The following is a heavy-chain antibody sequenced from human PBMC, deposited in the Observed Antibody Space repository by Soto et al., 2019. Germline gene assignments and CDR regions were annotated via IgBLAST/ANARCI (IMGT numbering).Heavy chain of an antibody. D-gene: IGHD5-18*01. J-gene: IGHJ3*02. V-gene: IGHV3-74*01. CDR1: GFTFSTFW. Sequence: EVQLVESGGGLVQPGGSLRLSCAASGFTFSTFWMHWVRQAPGKGLVWVSRINSDGSSTTYADSVRGRFTISRDNAKNTLYLQMNSLRVEDTAVYYCARDRVTRAFDIWGQGTMVTVSS. CDR3: ARDRVTRAFDI. CDR2: INSDGSST.